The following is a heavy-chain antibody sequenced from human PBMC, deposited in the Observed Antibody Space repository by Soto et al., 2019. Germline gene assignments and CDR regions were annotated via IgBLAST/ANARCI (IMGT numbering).Heavy chain of an antibody. CDR2: TYRSNWRH. CDR3: ERGVAGSGFDL. Sequence: SQTLSLTCAISGDSVSSNTAAWNWIRSSPSRGLEWLGRTYRSNWRHDYAVSVKSRITVNPDTSKNHFSLQLNSVTPDDTAVYYCERGVAGSGFDLWGQGTLVTVSS. V-gene: IGHV6-1*01. J-gene: IGHJ4*02. CDR1: GDSVSSNTAA. D-gene: IGHD6-19*01.